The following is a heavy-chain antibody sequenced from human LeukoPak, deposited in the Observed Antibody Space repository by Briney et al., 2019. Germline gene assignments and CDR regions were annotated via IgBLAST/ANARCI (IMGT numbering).Heavy chain of an antibody. V-gene: IGHV6-1*01. CDR2: TFYRSKWYN. CDR3: ARDGWPALDN. D-gene: IGHD2-15*01. CDR1: GDSVSSNTAA. J-gene: IGHJ4*02. Sequence: SQTLSLTCVIAGDSVSSNTAAWNRIRQSPLRGLEWLGRTFYRSKWYNDYAGSVKSRITISPDTSKNHFSLHLDSVTPEDTAMYYCARDGWPALDNWGQENVLTVSS.